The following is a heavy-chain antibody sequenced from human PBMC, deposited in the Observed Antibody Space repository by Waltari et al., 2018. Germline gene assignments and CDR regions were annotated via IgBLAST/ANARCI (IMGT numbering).Heavy chain of an antibody. D-gene: IGHD2-21*01. Sequence: QVQLVQSGAEVKKPGASVKISCKTSEYTFTSSYIHLVRQAPGQGLEWMGIINPRGGSTIYAQKVQGRVTMTRDTSTSTVYMELSSLRSEDTAVYYCARDTGALWMDVWGQGTTVTVSS. J-gene: IGHJ6*02. CDR1: EYTFTSSY. V-gene: IGHV1-46*01. CDR3: ARDTGALWMDV. CDR2: INPRGGST.